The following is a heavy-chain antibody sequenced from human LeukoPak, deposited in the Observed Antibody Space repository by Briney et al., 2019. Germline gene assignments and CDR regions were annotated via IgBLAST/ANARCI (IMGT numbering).Heavy chain of an antibody. V-gene: IGHV4-34*01. CDR2: INHSGST. Sequence: SETLSLTCAVYGGSFSGYYWSWIRQPPGKGLEWIGEINHSGSTNYNPSLRSRVTISVDTSKNQFSLKLSSVTAADTAVYYCARGRGCSGGSCRAAFLHFDYWGQGTLVTVSS. CDR1: GGSFSGYY. D-gene: IGHD2-15*01. J-gene: IGHJ4*02. CDR3: ARGRGCSGGSCRAAFLHFDY.